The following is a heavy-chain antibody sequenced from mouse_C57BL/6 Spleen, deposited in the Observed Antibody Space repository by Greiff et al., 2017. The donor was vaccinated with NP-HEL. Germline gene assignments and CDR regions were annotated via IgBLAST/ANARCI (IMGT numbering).Heavy chain of an antibody. CDR3: TRGVNWYFDV. Sequence: VQLQQSGAELVRPGASVTLSCKASGYTFTDYEMHWVKQTPVHGLEWIGAIDPETGGTAYNQKFKGKAILTADKSSSTAYMELRSLTSEDSAVYYCTRGVNWYFDVWGTGTTVTVSS. CDR2: IDPETGGT. V-gene: IGHV1-15*01. D-gene: IGHD2-1*01. J-gene: IGHJ1*03. CDR1: GYTFTDYE.